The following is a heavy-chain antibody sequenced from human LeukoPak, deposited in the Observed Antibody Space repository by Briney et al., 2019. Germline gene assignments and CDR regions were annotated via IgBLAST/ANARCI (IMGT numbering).Heavy chain of an antibody. CDR3: ARLTFGGVIGFDY. J-gene: IGHJ4*02. Sequence: KPGGSLRLSCAASGFTFSSYSMNWVRQAPGKGLEWVSSISSSGSHMYYADSVKGRFTISRDNAKNSLYLQMNSLRAEDTAVYYCARLTFGGVIGFDYWGQGTLATVSS. CDR1: GFTFSSYS. CDR2: ISSSGSHM. V-gene: IGHV3-21*01. D-gene: IGHD3-16*02.